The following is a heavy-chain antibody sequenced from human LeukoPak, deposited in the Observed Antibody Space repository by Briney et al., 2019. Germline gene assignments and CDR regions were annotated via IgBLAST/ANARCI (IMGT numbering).Heavy chain of an antibody. CDR3: AKGGGGRYLEYYFDY. CDR2: IGRGIR. V-gene: IGHV3-48*04. CDR1: GFTFSSYS. Sequence: GGSLRLSCAASGFTFSSYSMNWVRQAPGKGLEWVSHIGRGIRYADSVKGRFTISRDNAKNSVYLQMNSLRTEDTAVYYCAKGGGGRYLEYYFDYWGQGTLVTVSS. D-gene: IGHD1-26*01. J-gene: IGHJ4*02.